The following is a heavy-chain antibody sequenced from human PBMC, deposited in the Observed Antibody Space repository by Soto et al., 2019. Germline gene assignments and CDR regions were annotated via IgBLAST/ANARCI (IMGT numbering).Heavy chain of an antibody. Sequence: LRLSCAASGFTFSDYYMSWIRQAPGKGLEWVSYISSSSSYTNYADSVKGRFTIPRDNAKNSLYLQMNSLRAEDTAVYYCASSSDTAIPPDYWGQGTLVTVSS. CDR3: ASSSDTAIPPDY. CDR2: ISSSSSYT. D-gene: IGHD5-18*01. J-gene: IGHJ4*02. CDR1: GFTFSDYY. V-gene: IGHV3-11*06.